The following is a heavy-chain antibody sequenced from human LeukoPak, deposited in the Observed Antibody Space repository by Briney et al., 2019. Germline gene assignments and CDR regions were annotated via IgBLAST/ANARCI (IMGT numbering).Heavy chain of an antibody. J-gene: IGHJ6*02. CDR1: GFTFSSYS. CDR2: ISSSSSYI. CDR3: ARVSRVDSSSPIPYYYYYGMDV. Sequence: GGSLRLSCAASGFTFSSYSMNWVRQAPGKGLEWVSSISSSSSYIYYADSVKGRFTISRDNAKNSLYLQMNSLRAEDTAVYYCARVSRVDSSSPIPYYYYYGMDVWGQGTTVTVSS. V-gene: IGHV3-21*01. D-gene: IGHD6-6*01.